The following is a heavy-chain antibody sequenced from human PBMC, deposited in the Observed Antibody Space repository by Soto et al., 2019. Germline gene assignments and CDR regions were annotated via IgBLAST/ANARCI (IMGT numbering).Heavy chain of an antibody. CDR1: GFSVSSNY. CDR3: ARVRISSSLPSS. Sequence: PGGSLRLSCAASGFSVSSNYMGWVRQAPGKGLEWVSVIYSGGSTYYADSVKGRFTISRDNSKNTLYLQMNSLRAEDTAVYYCARVRISSSLPSSWGQGTLVTVSS. J-gene: IGHJ5*02. CDR2: IYSGGST. V-gene: IGHV3-66*01. D-gene: IGHD6-13*01.